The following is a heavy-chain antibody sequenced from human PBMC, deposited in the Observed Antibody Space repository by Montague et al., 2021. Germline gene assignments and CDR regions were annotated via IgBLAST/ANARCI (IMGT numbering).Heavy chain of an antibody. CDR1: GFTFSTYW. V-gene: IGHV3-7*01. D-gene: IGHD5-12*01. CDR2: TNQDGSTR. J-gene: IGHJ4*02. CDR3: ARDSSGSLDY. Sequence: SLRLSCAAFGFTFSTYWMAWVRQAPGKGLEWVANTNQDGSTRNYVDSVKGRFTISRDNAENSLSLQMNSLRVEDTAIYYCARDSSGSLDYWGQGTLVTVSS.